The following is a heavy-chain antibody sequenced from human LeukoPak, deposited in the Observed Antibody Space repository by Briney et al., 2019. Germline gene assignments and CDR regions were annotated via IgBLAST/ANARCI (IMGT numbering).Heavy chain of an antibody. CDR3: ARVSRYFDWLLMGYYFDY. CDR1: GYSISSGYY. CDR2: IYHSGST. D-gene: IGHD3-9*01. J-gene: IGHJ4*02. V-gene: IGHV4-38-2*02. Sequence: SETLSLTCTVSGYSISSGYYWGWIRQPPGRGLEWIGSIYHSGSTYYNPSLKSRVTISVDTSKNQFSLKLSSVTAADTAVYYCARVSRYFDWLLMGYYFDYWGQGTLVTVSS.